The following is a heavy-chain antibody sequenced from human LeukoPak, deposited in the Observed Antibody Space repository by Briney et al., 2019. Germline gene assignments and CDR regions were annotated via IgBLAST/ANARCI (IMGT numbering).Heavy chain of an antibody. J-gene: IGHJ6*02. CDR3: ARSGSYYHGMDV. CDR2: IYSGGST. D-gene: IGHD1-26*01. V-gene: IGHV3-53*01. CDR1: GFTVSSNY. Sequence: GGSLRLSCAASGFTVSSNYMSWVRQAPGKGLEWVSVIYSGGSTYYADSVKGRFTISRDNSKNTLYLQMNSLRAEDTAVYYCARSGSYYHGMDVWGQGTTVTVSS.